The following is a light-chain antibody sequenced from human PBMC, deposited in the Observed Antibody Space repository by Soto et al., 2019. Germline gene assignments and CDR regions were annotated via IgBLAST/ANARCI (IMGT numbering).Light chain of an antibody. CDR2: DSS. V-gene: IGKV3-11*01. J-gene: IGKJ5*01. Sequence: EIVLTQSPATLSLSPGERATLSCRASQSISSQLAWYQQKPGQAPRLLIYDSSNRATGIPARFTGSGSGTDFTLTISSLEPEDSAVYYCQQRKNWPPITFGQGTRLEIK. CDR1: QSISSQ. CDR3: QQRKNWPPIT.